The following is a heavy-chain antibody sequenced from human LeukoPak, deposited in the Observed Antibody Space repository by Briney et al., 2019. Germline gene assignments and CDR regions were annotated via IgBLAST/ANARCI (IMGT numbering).Heavy chain of an antibody. J-gene: IGHJ4*02. CDR2: INHSGSP. V-gene: IGHV4-34*01. D-gene: IGHD1-7*01. CDR3: TRGSRENYPATDY. CDR1: GGSFSGFY. Sequence: PSETLSLTCAVFGGSFSGFYWSWMRQSPGKGLEWIGEINHSGSPDYNPSLKSRVTISVDTSKNQFSLKLTSVTAADTAVYYCTRGSRENYPATDYWGQGTLVTVSS.